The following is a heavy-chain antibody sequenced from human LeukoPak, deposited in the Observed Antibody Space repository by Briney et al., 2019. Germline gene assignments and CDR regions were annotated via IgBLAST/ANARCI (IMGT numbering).Heavy chain of an antibody. CDR3: ARGTTEGDY. V-gene: IGHV1-2*06. J-gene: IGHJ4*02. CDR1: GYIFTVSY. Sequence: ASVKVSCKASGYIFTVSYIHWVRQAPGQGLEWMGRINPNRGGTNYAQNFQGRVTMTRDTSITTAYMEVTRLTSDDTAVYYCARGTTEGDYWGQGTLVTVYS. D-gene: IGHD1-1*01. CDR2: INPNRGGT.